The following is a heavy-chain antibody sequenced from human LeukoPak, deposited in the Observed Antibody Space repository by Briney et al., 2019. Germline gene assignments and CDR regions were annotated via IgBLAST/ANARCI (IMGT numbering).Heavy chain of an antibody. Sequence: SVKVSCKASGGTFCSYAISWVRQAPGQGLEWMGGIIPIFGTANYAQKFQGRVTITADESTSTAYMELSSLRSEDTAVYYCARALERRWDYYYGMDVWGQGTTVTVSS. CDR3: ARALERRWDYYYGMDV. CDR1: GGTFCSYA. J-gene: IGHJ6*02. D-gene: IGHD1-1*01. CDR2: IIPIFGTA. V-gene: IGHV1-69*13.